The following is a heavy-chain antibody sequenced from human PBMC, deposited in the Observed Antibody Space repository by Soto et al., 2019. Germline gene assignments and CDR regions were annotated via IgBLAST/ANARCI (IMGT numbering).Heavy chain of an antibody. Sequence: QVQLVQSGAEVKKPGASVKVSCKASGYTFTSYAMHWVRKAPGQRLEWMGWINAGNGNTKYSQKFQGRVTITRDTSASTAYMELSSLRSEDTAVYYCSRAFSGWFGYFDYWGQGTLVTVSS. CDR1: GYTFTSYA. CDR3: SRAFSGWFGYFDY. J-gene: IGHJ4*02. CDR2: INAGNGNT. D-gene: IGHD6-19*01. V-gene: IGHV1-3*01.